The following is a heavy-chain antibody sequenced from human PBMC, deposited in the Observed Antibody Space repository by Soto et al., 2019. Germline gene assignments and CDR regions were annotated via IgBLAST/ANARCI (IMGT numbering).Heavy chain of an antibody. D-gene: IGHD6-19*01. CDR1: GGSISSDDFY. J-gene: IGHJ5*02. CDR2: IYYSGNT. CDR3: ARVRAVAGTWWFDP. V-gene: IGHV4-31*03. Sequence: SETLSLTCTVSGGSISSDDFYWSWIRQHPGKGLEWIGYIYYSGNTYYNPSLKSRVTILVDTSKNQFSLKLSSVTAADTAVYYCARVRAVAGTWWFDPWGQGTLVTVS.